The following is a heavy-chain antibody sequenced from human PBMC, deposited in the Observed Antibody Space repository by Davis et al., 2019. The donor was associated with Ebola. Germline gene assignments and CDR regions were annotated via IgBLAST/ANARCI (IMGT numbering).Heavy chain of an antibody. V-gene: IGHV4-39*01. CDR2: IYYSGST. CDR3: ARHRRDEVTTSVFVDY. J-gene: IGHJ4*02. Sequence: PSETLSLTCTVSGGSISSSSYYWGWIRQPPGKGLEWIGSIYYSGSTYYNPSLKSRVTISVDTSKNQFSLKLSSVTAADTAVYYCARHRRDEVTTSVFVDYWGQGTLVTVSS. D-gene: IGHD4-17*01. CDR1: GGSISSSSYY.